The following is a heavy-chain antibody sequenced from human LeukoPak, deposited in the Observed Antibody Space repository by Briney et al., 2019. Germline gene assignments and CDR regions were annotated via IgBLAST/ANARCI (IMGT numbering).Heavy chain of an antibody. Sequence: SVKVSCKASGGTFSSYAISWVRQAPGQGLEWMGGIIPIFGTANYAQKFQGRVTITADKSTSTAYMELSSLRSEDTAVYYCARDPRVDSGYDYTSGYYYYYMDVWGKGTTVTVSS. V-gene: IGHV1-69*06. CDR2: IIPIFGTA. D-gene: IGHD5-12*01. CDR3: ARDPRVDSGYDYTSGYYYYYMDV. J-gene: IGHJ6*03. CDR1: GGTFSSYA.